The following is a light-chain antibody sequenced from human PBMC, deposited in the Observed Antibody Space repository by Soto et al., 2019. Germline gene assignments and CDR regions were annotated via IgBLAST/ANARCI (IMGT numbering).Light chain of an antibody. CDR3: CSYTTSSTYV. V-gene: IGLV2-18*02. Sequence: QSALTQPPSVSGSPGQSVTISCTGTTSDVGSYNRVSWFQQPPGTAPKLLIYLVSNRPSGVPDRFSGSKSGNTASLTISGLQAEGEADYYCCSYTTSSTYVFGTGTKLTVL. CDR1: TSDVGSYNR. J-gene: IGLJ1*01. CDR2: LVS.